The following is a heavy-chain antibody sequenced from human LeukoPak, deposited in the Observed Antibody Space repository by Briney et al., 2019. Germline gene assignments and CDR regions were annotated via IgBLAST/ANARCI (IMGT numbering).Heavy chain of an antibody. V-gene: IGHV3-9*01. CDR1: GFRFDGYA. Sequence: GGSLRLSCAASGFRFDGYAMHWVRQAPGKGLEWVSGISWNSGTIAYADSVKGRFTISRDDAKNSLYPQMNSLRAEDTALYYCAKDIAPAVFYYMDVWGKGTTVIVSS. CDR2: ISWNSGTI. CDR3: AKDIAPAVFYYMDV. J-gene: IGHJ6*03.